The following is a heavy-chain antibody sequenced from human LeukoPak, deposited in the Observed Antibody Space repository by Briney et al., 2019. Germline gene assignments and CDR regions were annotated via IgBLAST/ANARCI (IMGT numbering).Heavy chain of an antibody. D-gene: IGHD6-19*01. CDR1: GGSFSGYY. CDR3: ARGPAVASRGLSV. CDR2: INQSGVA. V-gene: IGHV4-34*01. Sequence: PSETLSLTCAVYGGSFSGYYCTWMRQPPGKGLEWIGEINQSGVANYNPSLKSRLTISIDTSKNQFSLKLTSVTAADTAVYYCARGPAVASRGLSVWGQGSLITVSS. J-gene: IGHJ4*02.